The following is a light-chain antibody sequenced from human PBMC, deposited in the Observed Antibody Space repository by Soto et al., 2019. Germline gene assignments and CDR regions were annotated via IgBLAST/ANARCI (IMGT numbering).Light chain of an antibody. CDR1: SSDVGSYNL. V-gene: IGLV2-23*01. CDR2: EGS. J-gene: IGLJ2*01. CDR3: CSYAGSSTVVV. Sequence: ALTQPASVSGSPGQSITISCTGTSSDVGSYNLVSWYQQHPGKAPKLMIYEGSKRPSGVSNRFSGSKSGNTASLTISGLQAEDEADYYCCSYAGSSTVVVFGGGTKLTVL.